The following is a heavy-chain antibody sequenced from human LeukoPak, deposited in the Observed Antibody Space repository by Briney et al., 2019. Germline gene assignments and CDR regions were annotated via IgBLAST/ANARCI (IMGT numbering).Heavy chain of an antibody. CDR1: GGSISSGGYY. V-gene: IGHV4-31*03. J-gene: IGHJ4*02. D-gene: IGHD3-3*01. Sequence: PSETLSLTCTVSGGSISSGGYYWSWIRQHPGKGLEWIGYIYYSGSTYYNPSLKSRVTISVDTSKNQFSLKLSSVTAADTAVYYCARAHYDFWSGYYGPLHFDYWGQGTLVTVSS. CDR3: ARAHYDFWSGYYGPLHFDY. CDR2: IYYSGST.